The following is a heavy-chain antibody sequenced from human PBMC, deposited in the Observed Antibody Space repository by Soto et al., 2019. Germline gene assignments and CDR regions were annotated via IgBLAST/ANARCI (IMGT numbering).Heavy chain of an antibody. Sequence: GGSLRLSCAASGFTFSDHYMDWVRQAPGKGLEWVARSRNKGNSYTTEYAASVKGRFTISRDDSKNSLYLQMNSLTTEDTAVYYCARGFVISGWRDFDYWGQGTLVTVSS. CDR3: ARGFVISGWRDFDY. J-gene: IGHJ4*02. CDR1: GFTFSDHY. CDR2: SRNKGNSYTT. D-gene: IGHD6-19*01. V-gene: IGHV3-72*01.